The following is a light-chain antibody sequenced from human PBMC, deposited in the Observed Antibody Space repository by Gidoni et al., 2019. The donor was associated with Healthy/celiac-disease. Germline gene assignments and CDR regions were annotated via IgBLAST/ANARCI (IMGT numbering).Light chain of an antibody. CDR3: SSYTSSSTLGV. CDR2: EVS. Sequence: QSALTQPASVSGSPGQSITISCTGTSSDVGGYNYVSWYQQHPGKAHKLMIYEVSNRPSGVSNRFSGSKSGNTASLTISGLQAEDAADYYCSSYTSSSTLGVFGGGTKLTVL. CDR1: SSDVGGYNY. J-gene: IGLJ2*01. V-gene: IGLV2-14*01.